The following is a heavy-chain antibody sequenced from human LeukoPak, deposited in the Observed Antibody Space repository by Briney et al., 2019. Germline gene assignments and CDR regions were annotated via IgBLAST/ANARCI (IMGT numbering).Heavy chain of an antibody. CDR2: IWYDGSNK. J-gene: IGHJ4*02. V-gene: IGHV3-33*01. CDR1: GFTFSSYG. CDR3: ARDRQQLIAYYFDY. Sequence: RPGGSLRLSCAASGFTFSSYGMHWVRQAPGKGLEWVAVIWYDGSNKYYADSVKGRFTISRDNSKNTLYLQMNSLRAEDTAVYYCARDRQQLIAYYFDYWGQGTLVTVSS. D-gene: IGHD6-13*01.